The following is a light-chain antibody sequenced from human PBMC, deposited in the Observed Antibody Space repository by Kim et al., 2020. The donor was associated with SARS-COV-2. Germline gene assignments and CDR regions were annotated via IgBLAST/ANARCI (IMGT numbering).Light chain of an antibody. J-gene: IGLJ3*02. V-gene: IGLV2-11*01. CDR3: CSYAGSYTFGV. CDR2: DVS. Sequence: QSVTISCTGTSSDGGGYNYVSWYQQHPGKAPKLMIYDVSKRPSGVPDRFSGSKSGNTASLTISGLQAEDEADYYCCSYAGSYTFGVFGGGTQLTVL. CDR1: SSDGGGYNY.